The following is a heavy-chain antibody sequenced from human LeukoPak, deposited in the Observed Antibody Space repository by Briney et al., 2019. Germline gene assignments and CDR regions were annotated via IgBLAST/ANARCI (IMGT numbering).Heavy chain of an antibody. CDR3: ARGDGDYVCVY. Sequence: GGSLRLSCAASGFALSSHWMTWVRQAPGKGLEWVSSISSSSSYIYYADSVKGRFTISRDNAKNSLYLQMNSLRAEDTAVYYCARGDGDYVCVYWGQGTLVTVSS. D-gene: IGHD4-17*01. J-gene: IGHJ4*02. CDR1: GFALSSHW. V-gene: IGHV3-21*01. CDR2: ISSSSSYI.